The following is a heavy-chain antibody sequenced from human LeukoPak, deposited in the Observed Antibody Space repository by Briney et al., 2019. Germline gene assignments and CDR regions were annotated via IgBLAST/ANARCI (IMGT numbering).Heavy chain of an antibody. J-gene: IGHJ4*02. D-gene: IGHD3-22*01. V-gene: IGHV3-23*01. CDR3: AKPHYYDSSWYDY. CDR1: GFTFSSYG. CDR2: ISSSGGST. Sequence: GGSLRLSCAASGFTFSSYGMSWVRQAPGKGLEWVSAISSSGGSTYYADSVKGRFTISRDNSKNTLYLQMNSLRAEDTAVYYCAKPHYYDSSWYDYWGQGTLVTVSS.